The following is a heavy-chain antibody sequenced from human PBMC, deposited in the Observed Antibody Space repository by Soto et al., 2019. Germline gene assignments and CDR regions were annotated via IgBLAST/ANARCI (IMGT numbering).Heavy chain of an antibody. CDR1: GGSISSSSYY. D-gene: IGHD4-17*01. Sequence: SETLSLTCTVSGGSISSSSYYWGWIRQPPGKGLEWIGSIYYSGSTYYNPSLKSRVTISVDTSKNQFSLKLSSVTAADTAVYYCARFSHGDPDYWGQGTLVTVSA. CDR2: IYYSGST. V-gene: IGHV4-39*01. J-gene: IGHJ4*02. CDR3: ARFSHGDPDY.